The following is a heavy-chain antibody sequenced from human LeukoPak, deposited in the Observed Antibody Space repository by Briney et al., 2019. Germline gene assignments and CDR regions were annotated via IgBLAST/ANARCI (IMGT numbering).Heavy chain of an antibody. J-gene: IGHJ4*02. Sequence: GGSLRLSCAASGFTFSTYSMNWVRQAPDKGLEWVSSISSSSNFIYYADSVRGRFTISRDNAKNSLYLQMNSLRAEDTAVYYCVREYSGWLAAAGAWGQGVLVTVSS. D-gene: IGHD6-13*01. V-gene: IGHV3-21*01. CDR3: VREYSGWLAAAGA. CDR2: ISSSSNFI. CDR1: GFTFSTYS.